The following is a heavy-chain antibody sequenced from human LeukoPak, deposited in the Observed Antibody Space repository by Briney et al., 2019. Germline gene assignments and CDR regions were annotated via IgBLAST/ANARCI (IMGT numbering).Heavy chain of an antibody. CDR1: GYTFISYG. V-gene: IGHV1-18*01. Sequence: GASVKVSCKASGYTFISYGISWVRQAPGQGLEWMGWISTYNGNTNYAQRLQGRVTMTTDTSTSTAYMELRSLRSDDTAVYYCARDGGGYCSSTSCYGMPRDYWGQGTLVTVSS. CDR2: ISTYNGNT. J-gene: IGHJ4*02. D-gene: IGHD2-2*01. CDR3: ARDGGGYCSSTSCYGMPRDY.